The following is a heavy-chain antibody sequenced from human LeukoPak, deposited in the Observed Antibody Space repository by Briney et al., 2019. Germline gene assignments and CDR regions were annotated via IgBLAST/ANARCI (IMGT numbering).Heavy chain of an antibody. CDR1: GGTFSSYA. CDR3: ARATIFGVVTGGTSGSNWFDP. Sequence: GASVRVSCKASGGTFSSYAISWVRQAPGQGLEWMGRIIPILGIANYAQKFQGRVTMTRDTSTSTVYMELSSLRSEDTAVYYCARATIFGVVTGGTSGSNWFDPWGQGTLVTVSS. CDR2: IIPILGIA. D-gene: IGHD3-3*01. V-gene: IGHV1-69*04. J-gene: IGHJ5*02.